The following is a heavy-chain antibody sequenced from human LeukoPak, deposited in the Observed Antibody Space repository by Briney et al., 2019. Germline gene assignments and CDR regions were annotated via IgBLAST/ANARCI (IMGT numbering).Heavy chain of an antibody. J-gene: IGHJ3*02. V-gene: IGHV4-59*11. Sequence: SETLSLTCTVSGGSFSSHYWSWIRQPPGKGLEWIGYISYIGSTNYNPSLKSRVTISVDTSKNQFSLKLSSVTAADTAVYYCARDPTTVAKGLDIWGQGTMVTVSS. CDR3: ARDPTTVAKGLDI. D-gene: IGHD4-17*01. CDR2: ISYIGST. CDR1: GGSFSSHY.